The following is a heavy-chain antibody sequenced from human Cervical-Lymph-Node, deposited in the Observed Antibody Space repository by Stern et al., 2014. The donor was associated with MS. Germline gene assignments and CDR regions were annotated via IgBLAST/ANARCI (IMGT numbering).Heavy chain of an antibody. D-gene: IGHD1-1*01. CDR2: ITNVGST. CDR3: ARDTSSPERSDW. J-gene: IGHJ4*02. CDR1: GLTVSTDY. V-gene: IGHV3-53*01. Sequence: SGPGLTQPPPPLTLPCTASGLTVSTDYMTWVRHAPATGPERVSLITNVGSTFYTDSVKGRFTISRDDSKNTVYLHMTSLRAEDTAMYYCARDTSSPERSDWWGQGTLVTVSS.